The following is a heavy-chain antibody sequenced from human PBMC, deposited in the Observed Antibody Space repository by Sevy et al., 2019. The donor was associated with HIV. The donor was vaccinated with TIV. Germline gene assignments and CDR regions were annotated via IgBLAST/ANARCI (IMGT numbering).Heavy chain of an antibody. CDR1: GFTFSSYG. J-gene: IGHJ4*02. CDR3: AREPGAAGNYFDY. V-gene: IGHV3-33*01. CDR2: IWYDGSNK. Sequence: GGSLRLSCAASGFTFSSYGMHWVRQAPGKGLEWVAAIWYDGSNKYYADSVKGRFTISRDNSKNTLYLQMNSLRAEDTAVYYCAREPGAAGNYFDYWGQGTLVTVSS. D-gene: IGHD1-1*01.